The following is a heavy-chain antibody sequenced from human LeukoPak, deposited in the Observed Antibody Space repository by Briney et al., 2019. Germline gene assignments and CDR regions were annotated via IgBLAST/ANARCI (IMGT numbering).Heavy chain of an antibody. CDR3: ASGGESIVGATGFDY. D-gene: IGHD1-26*01. Sequence: SVKVSCKASGGTFSSYAISWVRQAPGQGLEWMGGIIPIFGTANYAQKFQGRVTITADESTSTAYMELSSLRSEDTAVYYCASGGESIVGATGFDYWGQGTLVTVSS. CDR1: GGTFSSYA. CDR2: IIPIFGTA. V-gene: IGHV1-69*01. J-gene: IGHJ4*02.